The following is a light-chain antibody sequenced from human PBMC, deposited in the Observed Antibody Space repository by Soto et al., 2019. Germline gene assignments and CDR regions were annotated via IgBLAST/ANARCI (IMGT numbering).Light chain of an antibody. CDR2: DVS. Sequence: QSALTQPASVSGSPGQSITISCTGTSSDVGGYNYVSWYQQHPGKAPKLMIYDVSNRPSGVSNRFSGSKSGNTASLTISGLQAEDEADYSCSSYTSRSTSVVFGGGTKLTVL. J-gene: IGLJ2*01. CDR3: SSYTSRSTSVV. CDR1: SSDVGGYNY. V-gene: IGLV2-14*01.